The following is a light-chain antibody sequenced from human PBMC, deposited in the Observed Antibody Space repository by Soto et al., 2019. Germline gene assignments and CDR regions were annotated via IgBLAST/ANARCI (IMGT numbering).Light chain of an antibody. CDR3: QQYNSPSWP. CDR1: QSISSW. Sequence: DIQMTQSPSTLSASVGDRVTITCRASQSISSWLAWYQQKPGKAPKLLIYTASRLESGVPPRFSGSGSGTEFTLTISSLQPDDCATYYCQQYNSPSWPFGQGPKVEIK. CDR2: TAS. J-gene: IGKJ1*01. V-gene: IGKV1-5*03.